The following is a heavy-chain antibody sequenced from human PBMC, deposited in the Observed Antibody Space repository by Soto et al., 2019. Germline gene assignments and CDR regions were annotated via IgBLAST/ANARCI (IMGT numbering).Heavy chain of an antibody. CDR2: ISYDGSNK. D-gene: IGHD3-22*01. Sequence: GGSLRLSCAASGFTFSSYAMHWVRQAPGKGLEWVAVISYDGSNKYYADSVKGRFTISRDNSKNTLYLQMISLGAEDTAVYYCARDREDSSCSLLLSDDWGQGILVTVCS. CDR1: GFTFSSYA. V-gene: IGHV3-30-3*01. CDR3: ARDREDSSCSLLLSDD. J-gene: IGHJ4*02.